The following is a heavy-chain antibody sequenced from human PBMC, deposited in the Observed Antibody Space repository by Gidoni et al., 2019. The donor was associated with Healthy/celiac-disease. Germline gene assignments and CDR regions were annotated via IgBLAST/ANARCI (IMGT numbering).Heavy chain of an antibody. CDR1: GSSFTNYW. Sequence: EVQLVQSGAEVKKPGESLKIPCQGSGSSFTNYWICWVRQRPGKGLGWMGISYPGDSDTRYSPSFQGQVTISADESISTAYLQWSSLKASDTAMYYCARQGRYFDWLPDYWGQGTLVTVSS. V-gene: IGHV5-51*01. CDR2: SYPGDSDT. D-gene: IGHD3-9*01. CDR3: ARQGRYFDWLPDY. J-gene: IGHJ4*02.